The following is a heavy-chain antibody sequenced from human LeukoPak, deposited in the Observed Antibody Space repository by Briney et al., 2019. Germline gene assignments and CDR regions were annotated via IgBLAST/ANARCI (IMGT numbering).Heavy chain of an antibody. CDR3: AVVVVPAAESVAFDI. V-gene: IGHV4-61*01. CDR1: VDSVSSGSDY. CDR2: ICYSGST. D-gene: IGHD2-2*01. J-gene: IGHJ3*02. Sequence: PETLSLTCTVSVDSVSSGSDYWGCIRQPPRKGLEWIVYICYSGSTKYNPSLKIRVTISVDTSKNQFSLKLSSVTAADTAVYYCAVVVVPAAESVAFDIWGQGTMVTVSS.